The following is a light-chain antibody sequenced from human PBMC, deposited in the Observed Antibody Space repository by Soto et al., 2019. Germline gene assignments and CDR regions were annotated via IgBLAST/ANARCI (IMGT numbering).Light chain of an antibody. V-gene: IGKV3-15*01. Sequence: EIVMTQSPATLSVSPGERATLSCWASRSVSSSLAWYQLKPGQAPRLLIYGASTRATGIPARFSGSGSETEFTLTISSLQSEDFAAYYCQQYNNWPPLTFGGGTKVDIK. CDR3: QQYNNWPPLT. J-gene: IGKJ4*01. CDR1: RSVSSS. CDR2: GAS.